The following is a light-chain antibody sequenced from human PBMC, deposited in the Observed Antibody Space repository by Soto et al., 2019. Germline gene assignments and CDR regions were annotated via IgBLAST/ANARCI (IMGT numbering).Light chain of an antibody. CDR1: SSDVGGYNF. J-gene: IGLJ1*01. V-gene: IGLV2-11*01. Sequence: QSALTQPRSVSGSPGQSVTISCTGTSSDVGGYNFVSWYQQHPGKAPKLMIYDVSKRPSGVPDRFSGYKSGHTASLTISGLQAEDEADYYCCSYAGSYTGVFGAGTKLTVL. CDR2: DVS. CDR3: CSYAGSYTGV.